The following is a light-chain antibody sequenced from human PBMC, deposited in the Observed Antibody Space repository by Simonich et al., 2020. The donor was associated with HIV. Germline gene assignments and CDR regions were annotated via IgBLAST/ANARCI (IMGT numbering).Light chain of an antibody. CDR2: DVS. J-gene: IGLJ3*02. CDR3: SSYTSSSTWV. Sequence: QSALTQPASVSGSPGQSITISCTGTSSDVGSYNLVSWYQQHPGQAPKLMIYDVSQRPSGVSNRFSGSKSGNTASLTISGLQAEDEADYYCSSYTSSSTWVFGGGTKLTVL. V-gene: IGLV2-14*02. CDR1: SSDVGSYNL.